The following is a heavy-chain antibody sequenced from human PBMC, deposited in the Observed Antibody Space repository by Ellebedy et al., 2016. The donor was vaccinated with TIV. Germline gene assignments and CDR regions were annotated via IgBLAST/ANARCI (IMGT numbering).Heavy chain of an antibody. CDR2: VYLSGNT. Sequence: SETLSLXXAVSGGSISSGDYSWIWIWQPPGKGLEWVGHVYLSGNTYYNQSLVSRVTISIDKSKNWFSLKLDSVTAADTAVHYCARDREVAGSGSYYYGMDVWGQGTTVTVSS. CDR1: GGSISSGDYS. D-gene: IGHD3-10*01. J-gene: IGHJ6*02. CDR3: ARDREVAGSGSYYYGMDV. V-gene: IGHV4-30-2*01.